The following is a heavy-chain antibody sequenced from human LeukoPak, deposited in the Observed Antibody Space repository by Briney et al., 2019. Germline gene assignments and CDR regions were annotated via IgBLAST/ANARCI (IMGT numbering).Heavy chain of an antibody. V-gene: IGHV3-30*01. CDR3: ARGGDYMDV. D-gene: IGHD1-26*01. Sequence: GRSLRLSCAASGFTFSSYAIHWVRQAPGKGLEWVAVISYDGSSKYYADSVKGRFTISGDNSKNTLYLQMNSLRAEDTAVYYCARGGDYMDVWGKGTTVTVSS. CDR2: ISYDGSSK. CDR1: GFTFSSYA. J-gene: IGHJ6*03.